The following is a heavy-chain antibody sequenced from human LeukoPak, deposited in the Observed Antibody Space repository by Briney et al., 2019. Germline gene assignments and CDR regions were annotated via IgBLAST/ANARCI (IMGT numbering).Heavy chain of an antibody. Sequence: GGSLRLSCAASGFAVSSNYMSWVRQAPGKGLEWVSLIYRGDSTYYADSVKGRFTISRDNSKNTLYLQMNSLRAEDTAVYYCARDSGTLYYYYMDVWGKGTTVTVSS. CDR2: IYRGDST. V-gene: IGHV3-53*01. CDR1: GFAVSSNY. D-gene: IGHD5-12*01. CDR3: ARDSGTLYYYYMDV. J-gene: IGHJ6*03.